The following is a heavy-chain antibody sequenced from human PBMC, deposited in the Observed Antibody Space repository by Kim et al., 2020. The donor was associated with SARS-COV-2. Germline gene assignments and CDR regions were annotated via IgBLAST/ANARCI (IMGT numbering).Heavy chain of an antibody. Sequence: GGSLRLSCTASGFSFGDYAITWVRQAPGKGLELVGFIRSKVYGETTESAASVQGRFTISRDDSKRIAYLQMNSLKTEDTAVYYCARDALVISGGYYDYDGIDVCGQGTTVTVSS. J-gene: IGHJ6*02. CDR1: GFSFGDYA. CDR3: ARDALVISGGYYDYDGIDV. D-gene: IGHD5-18*01. V-gene: IGHV3-49*04. CDR2: IRSKVYGETT.